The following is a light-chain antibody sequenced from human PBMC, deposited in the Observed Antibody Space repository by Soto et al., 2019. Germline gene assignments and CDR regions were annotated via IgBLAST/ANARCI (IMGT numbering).Light chain of an antibody. Sequence: QSVLTQPPSASGTPGQRVSISCSGSSSNIGSNSVNWYQQLPGTAPKLLIYSNNQRPSGVPDRISGSKSGTSASLAVGGLQSEDEADDYCAAWDDSLNGPVFGTGTKVTVL. V-gene: IGLV1-44*01. J-gene: IGLJ1*01. CDR3: AAWDDSLNGPV. CDR1: SSNIGSNS. CDR2: SNN.